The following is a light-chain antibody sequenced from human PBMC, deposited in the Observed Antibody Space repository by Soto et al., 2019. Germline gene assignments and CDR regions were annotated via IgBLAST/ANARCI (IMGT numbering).Light chain of an antibody. CDR3: CSYVGSSILM. J-gene: IGLJ3*02. CDR2: EVN. CDR1: SSDVGLYNL. V-gene: IGLV2-23*02. Sequence: QSALTQPASASGSPGQSITISCTGTSSDVGLYNLVSWYQQLPGKAPKLIIYEVNERPSGISDRFSGSKSGNTASLTIPGLQDEDEADYYCCSYVGSSILMFGGGTKLTVL.